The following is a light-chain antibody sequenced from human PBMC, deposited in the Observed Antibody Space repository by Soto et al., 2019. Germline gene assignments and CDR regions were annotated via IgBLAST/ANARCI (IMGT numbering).Light chain of an antibody. Sequence: ELVLTQSPATLSLSPGERATLSCRASQGVGSTLAWYQQEPGRAPRLLIYDASTRATGFPARFSGSGSGTEFTLTISSLQSEDFAVYYCQQYNNWPLTFGGGTTVEIK. CDR2: DAS. CDR1: QGVGST. J-gene: IGKJ4*01. CDR3: QQYNNWPLT. V-gene: IGKV3D-15*01.